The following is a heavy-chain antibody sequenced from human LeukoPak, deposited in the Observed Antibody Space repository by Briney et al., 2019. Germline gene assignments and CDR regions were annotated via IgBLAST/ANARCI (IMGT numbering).Heavy chain of an antibody. J-gene: IGHJ4*02. V-gene: IGHV4-34*01. CDR2: INHSGST. D-gene: IGHD6-13*01. CDR3: ARGPRRAAAAPEY. CDR1: GESFSGYY. Sequence: SETLFLTCAVYGESFSGYYWSWIRQPPGKGLEWIGEINHSGSTNYNPSLKSRVAISVDTSKNQFSLRLISVTAADTAVYHCARGPRRAAAAPEYWGQGTLVSVSS.